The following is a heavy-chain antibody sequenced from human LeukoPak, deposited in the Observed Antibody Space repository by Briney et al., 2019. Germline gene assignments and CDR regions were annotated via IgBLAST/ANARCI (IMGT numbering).Heavy chain of an antibody. J-gene: IGHJ1*01. CDR2: INPDGGST. CDR1: GYTFTSYW. D-gene: IGHD3-3*01. Sequence: ASVKVSCKGSGYTFTSYWIQWVRQAPGQGLEWMGLINPDGGSTAYAHRFQGRVTMTRDTSISTAYMELSSLMSEDTAVYYCARGLPKAVFGVVIEDWGQGTLVTVSS. V-gene: IGHV1-46*01. CDR3: ARGLPKAVFGVVIED.